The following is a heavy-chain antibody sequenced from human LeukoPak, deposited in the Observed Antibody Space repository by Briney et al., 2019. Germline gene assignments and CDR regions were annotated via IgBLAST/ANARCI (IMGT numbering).Heavy chain of an antibody. CDR2: ISTTSSYI. V-gene: IGHV3-21*01. J-gene: IGHJ4*02. CDR3: AREYCSSTICPSSFDY. Sequence: GESLRLSCAASGFTFSSYSMNWVCQAPGKGLEWVSSISTTSSYIFYADSVKGRFTISRDNAKNSLYLQVNSLRAEDTAVYYCAREYCSSTICPSSFDYWGQGTLVTVSS. CDR1: GFTFSSYS. D-gene: IGHD2-2*01.